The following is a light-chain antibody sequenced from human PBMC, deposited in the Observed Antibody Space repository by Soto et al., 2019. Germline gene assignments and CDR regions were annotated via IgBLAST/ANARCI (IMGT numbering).Light chain of an antibody. J-gene: IGKJ1*01. Sequence: DIQMTQSPSSLSASVGDRVTITCRASQSISSYLNWYQQKPGKAPKLLIYGASSLQSGVPSRFSGSGSGTDFTLTISSLQPEDFATYYCQQSYSTPPGTFGQGTKVEIK. V-gene: IGKV1-39*01. CDR1: QSISSY. CDR2: GAS. CDR3: QQSYSTPPGT.